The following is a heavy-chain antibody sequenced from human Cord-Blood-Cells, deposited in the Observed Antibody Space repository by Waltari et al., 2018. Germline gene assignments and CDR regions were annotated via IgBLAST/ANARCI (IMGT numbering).Heavy chain of an antibody. J-gene: IGHJ3*02. Sequence: QVQLVQSGAEVKKPGSSVKVSCKASGGTFSSYAISWVRQAPGQGLEWMGGTIPILSTANYAQKFQGRVTITADESTSTAYMELSSLRSEDTAVYYCARGQGRDFWSGYGAFDIWGQGTMVTVSS. CDR2: TIPILSTA. V-gene: IGHV1-69*12. CDR1: GGTFSSYA. D-gene: IGHD3-3*01. CDR3: ARGQGRDFWSGYGAFDI.